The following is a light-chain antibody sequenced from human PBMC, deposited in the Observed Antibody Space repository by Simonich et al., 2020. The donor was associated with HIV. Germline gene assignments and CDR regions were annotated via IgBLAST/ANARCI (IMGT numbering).Light chain of an antibody. V-gene: IGKV4-1*01. CDR1: QSVLYSSNNKNY. Sequence: DIVMTQSPDSLAVSLGERATINCKSSQSVLYSSNNKNYLAWYQQKPGQPPKPLIYWASTRESGVPDRFSGSGSGTEFTLTISSMQSEDCAVYYCQQYNNRPLTFGGGTKVEIK. CDR3: QQYNNRPLT. CDR2: WAS. J-gene: IGKJ4*01.